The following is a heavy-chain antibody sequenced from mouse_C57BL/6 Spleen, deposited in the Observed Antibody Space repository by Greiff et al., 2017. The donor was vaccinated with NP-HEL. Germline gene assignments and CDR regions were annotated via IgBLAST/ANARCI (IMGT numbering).Heavy chain of an antibody. CDR2: INPSSGYT. D-gene: IGHD3-2*02. J-gene: IGHJ3*01. CDR1: GYTFTSYW. Sequence: QVQLQQSGAELAQPGASVKLSCKASGYTFTSYWMHWVQQRPGQGLEWIGYINPSSGYTKYNQKFKDKATLTADKSSSTAYMQLSSLTYEDSAVYYCARSGSSGYGWFAYWGQGTLVTVSA. CDR3: ARSGSSGYGWFAY. V-gene: IGHV1-7*01.